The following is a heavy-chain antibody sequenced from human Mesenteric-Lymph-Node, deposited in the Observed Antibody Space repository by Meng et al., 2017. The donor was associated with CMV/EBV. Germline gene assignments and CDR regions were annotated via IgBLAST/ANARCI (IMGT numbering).Heavy chain of an antibody. J-gene: IGHJ4*02. D-gene: IGHD6-13*01. CDR2: ISAYNGNT. Sequence: ASVKVSCKASGYTFTSYGISWVRQAPGQGLEWMGWISAYNGNTNYAQKLQGRVTMTTDTSTSTAYMELRSLRSDDTAVYYCARARTPNIAAAGYLFAYWGQGTLVTVSS. CDR1: GYTFTSYG. V-gene: IGHV1-18*01. CDR3: ARARTPNIAAAGYLFAY.